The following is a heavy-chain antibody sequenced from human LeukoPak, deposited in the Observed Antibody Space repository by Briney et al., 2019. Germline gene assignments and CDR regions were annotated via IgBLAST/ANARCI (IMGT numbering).Heavy chain of an antibody. D-gene: IGHD6-25*01. CDR1: RFSFSTHA. CDR2: IISGGSGT. CDR3: AKDRNSYSSGSGAFDV. J-gene: IGHJ3*01. V-gene: IGHV3-23*01. Sequence: GGSLRLSCAASRFSFSTHAMSWVRQARGKGLEWVSAIISGGSGTDYADSVKGRFTISRDNSKNTLYLQMNSLRVDDTAVYYCAKDRNSYSSGSGAFDVWGQGTMVTVSS.